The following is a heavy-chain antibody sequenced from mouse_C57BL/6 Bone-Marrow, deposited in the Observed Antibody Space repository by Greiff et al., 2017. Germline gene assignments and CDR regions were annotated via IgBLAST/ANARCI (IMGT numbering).Heavy chain of an antibody. CDR3: ARWGGAWFAY. CDR2: IEPSDSYT. Sequence: QVQLKQPGAELVKPGASVKLSCKASGYTFTSYWMQWVKQRPGQGLEWIGEIEPSDSYTNYNQKFKGKATLTVDTSSSTAYMQLSSLTSEDSAVYYCARWGGAWFAYWGQGTLVTVSA. CDR1: GYTFTSYW. D-gene: IGHD1-1*02. V-gene: IGHV1-50*01. J-gene: IGHJ3*01.